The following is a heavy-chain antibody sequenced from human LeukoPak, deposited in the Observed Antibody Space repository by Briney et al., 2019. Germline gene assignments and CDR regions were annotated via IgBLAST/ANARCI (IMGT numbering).Heavy chain of an antibody. D-gene: IGHD3-22*01. CDR3: ARHYSSGYYYYYMDV. Sequence: PSETLTLTCTVSGGSISSYYWTWIRQPPGKGLEWIGYIYTSGSTNYNPSLKSRVTISVDTSKKQFSLKLSSVTAADTAVYYCARHYSSGYYYYYMDVWGKGTTVTVSS. V-gene: IGHV4-4*09. CDR2: IYTSGST. CDR1: GGSISSYY. J-gene: IGHJ6*03.